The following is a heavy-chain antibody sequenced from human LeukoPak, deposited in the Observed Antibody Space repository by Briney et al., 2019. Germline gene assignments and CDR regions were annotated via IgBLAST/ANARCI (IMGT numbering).Heavy chain of an antibody. CDR1: GYTFIDYY. D-gene: IGHD1-14*01. V-gene: IGHV1-2*02. CDR2: INSNSGGT. CDR3: VRQVSDY. J-gene: IGHJ4*02. Sequence: ASVKVSXKASGYTFIDYYIHWVRQAPGQGLEWMGWINSNSGGTNYAQKFQGRVTMTRDTSISTAYMELSRLRSDDTAVYYCVRQVSDYWGQGTLVTVSS.